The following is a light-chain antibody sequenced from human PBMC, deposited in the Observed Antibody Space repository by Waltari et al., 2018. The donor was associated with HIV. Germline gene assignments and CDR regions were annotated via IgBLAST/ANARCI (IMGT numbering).Light chain of an antibody. CDR3: QQTYMTPRT. Sequence: DIQMTQSPSSLSASVGDKITITCRASLSINIYVTWYQHQSGTAPNLLIYGASTLQRGVPSRFSGSGSGRSFNFTIVNVQPEDVASYYCQQTYMTPRTFGQGTKVEVK. CDR2: GAS. CDR1: LSINIY. J-gene: IGKJ1*01. V-gene: IGKV1-39*01.